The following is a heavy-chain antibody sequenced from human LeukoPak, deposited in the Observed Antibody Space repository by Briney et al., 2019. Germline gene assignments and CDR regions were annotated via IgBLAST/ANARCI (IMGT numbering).Heavy chain of an antibody. D-gene: IGHD4-17*01. CDR3: ARDLGDYPPDY. CDR1: GYTFTSYG. Sequence: ASVKVSCKASGYTFTSYGISWVRQAPGQGLEWMGWISAYNGNTNYVQKLQGRVTMTTERSTSTASMEWSSLRSYDPSVYYCARDLGDYPPDYWGQATLVTVSS. CDR2: ISAYNGNT. J-gene: IGHJ4*02. V-gene: IGHV1-18*01.